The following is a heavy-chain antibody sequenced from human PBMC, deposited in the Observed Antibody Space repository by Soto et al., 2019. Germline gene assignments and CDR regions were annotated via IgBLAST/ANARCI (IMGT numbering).Heavy chain of an antibody. CDR3: AREGLAAAESSFDY. CDR1: GFTVSSNY. D-gene: IGHD6-13*01. V-gene: IGHV3-66*01. CDR2: IYSGGST. J-gene: IGHJ4*02. Sequence: GGSLRLSCAASGFTVSSNYMSWVRQAPGKGLEWVSVIYSGGSTYYADSVKGRFTISRDNSKNTLYLQMNSLRAEDTAVYYCAREGLAAAESSFDYWGQGTLVTVSS.